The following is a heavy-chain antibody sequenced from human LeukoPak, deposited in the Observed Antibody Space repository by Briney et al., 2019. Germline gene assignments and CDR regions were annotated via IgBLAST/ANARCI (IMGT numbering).Heavy chain of an antibody. Sequence: SETLSLTCTVSGGSISSYYWSWLRQPAGKGLEWIGRIYTSGSTNYNPSLKSRVTMSVDTSKNQFSLKLSSVTAADTAVYYCARGVYCSSTSCYPPNYYYYYYYMDVWGKGTTVTVSS. J-gene: IGHJ6*03. CDR3: ARGVYCSSTSCYPPNYYYYYYYMDV. V-gene: IGHV4-4*07. D-gene: IGHD2-2*01. CDR1: GGSISSYY. CDR2: IYTSGST.